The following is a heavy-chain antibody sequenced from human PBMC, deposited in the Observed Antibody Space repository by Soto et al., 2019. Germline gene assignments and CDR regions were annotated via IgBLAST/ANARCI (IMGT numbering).Heavy chain of an antibody. J-gene: IGHJ6*02. CDR3: ARDGGEATVIYGMDV. V-gene: IGHV3-33*01. Sequence: PGGSLRLSCAASGFTFSSYGMHWVRQAPGKGLEWVAVIWYDGSNKYYADSVKGRFTISRDNSKNTLYLQMNSLRAEDTAVYYCARDGGEATVIYGMDVWGQGTTVTVSS. CDR1: GFTFSSYG. D-gene: IGHD4-4*01. CDR2: IWYDGSNK.